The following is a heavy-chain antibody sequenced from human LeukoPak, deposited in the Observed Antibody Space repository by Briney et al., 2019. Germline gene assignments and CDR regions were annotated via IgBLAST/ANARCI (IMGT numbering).Heavy chain of an antibody. Sequence: KPSETLSLTCTVSGGSISSYYWSWIRQPPGKGLEWNGYIYYSGSTNYNPSLKSRVTISVDTSKNQFSLKLSSVTAADTAVYYCARASMIGDAFDIWGQGTMVTVSS. CDR2: IYYSGST. V-gene: IGHV4-59*01. D-gene: IGHD3-22*01. J-gene: IGHJ3*02. CDR3: ARASMIGDAFDI. CDR1: GGSISSYY.